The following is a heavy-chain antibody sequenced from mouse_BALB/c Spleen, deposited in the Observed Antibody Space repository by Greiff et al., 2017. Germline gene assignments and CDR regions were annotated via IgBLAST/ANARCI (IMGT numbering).Heavy chain of an antibody. CDR1: GFTFTDYY. Sequence: EVLLVESGGGLVKPGGSLKLSCAASGFTFTDYYMYWVRQTPEKRLEWVATISDGGSYTYYPDSVKGRFTISRDNAKNNLYLQMSSLKSEDSAMYYCARGGTYEGWFAYWGQGTLVTVSA. CDR2: ISDGGSYT. V-gene: IGHV5-4*02. D-gene: IGHD5-1*01. CDR3: ARGGTYEGWFAY. J-gene: IGHJ3*01.